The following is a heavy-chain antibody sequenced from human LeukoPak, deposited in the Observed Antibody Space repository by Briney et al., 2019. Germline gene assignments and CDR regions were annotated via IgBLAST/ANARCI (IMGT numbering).Heavy chain of an antibody. D-gene: IGHD6-19*01. CDR3: ARGRGWTYDS. J-gene: IGHJ4*02. V-gene: IGHV3-7*04. Sequence: GGSLRLSCAASGFTFTNDFMTWVRQAPGKGLEWVANMRVDGTDIHYADSVKGRFTISSDNARNSLYLQMNTLRADDTAVYYCARGRGWTYDSWGRGTLVTVSS. CDR1: GFTFTNDF. CDR2: MRVDGTDI.